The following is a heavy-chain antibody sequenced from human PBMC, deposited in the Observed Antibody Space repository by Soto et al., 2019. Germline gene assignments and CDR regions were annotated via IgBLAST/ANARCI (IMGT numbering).Heavy chain of an antibody. V-gene: IGHV3-7*01. CDR3: ARQRYSDT. Sequence: PGGSLRLSCAASGFTFSTYWMTWVRQAPGKGLEWVANIKEDGSEKEYVDSVKGRFTISRDNAKRVLYLQMNSLRAEDTAVYYCARQRYSDTWGQGTLVTVSS. CDR2: IKEDGSEK. D-gene: IGHD5-12*01. J-gene: IGHJ4*02. CDR1: GFTFSTYW.